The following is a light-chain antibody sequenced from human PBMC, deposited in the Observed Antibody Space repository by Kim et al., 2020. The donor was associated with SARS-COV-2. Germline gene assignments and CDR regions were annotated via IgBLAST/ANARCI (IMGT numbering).Light chain of an antibody. CDR1: QSISSN. CDR3: QQYNNWPQT. CDR2: GAS. V-gene: IGKV3-15*01. J-gene: IGKJ1*01. Sequence: EIVMTQSPATLSVSPGERATLSCRAGQSISSNLAWYQQKPGQAPRLLIYGASTRATGTPARFSGRGSGTEFTLTISSLRSEDFAVYYCQQYNNWPQTFGQGTKVDIK.